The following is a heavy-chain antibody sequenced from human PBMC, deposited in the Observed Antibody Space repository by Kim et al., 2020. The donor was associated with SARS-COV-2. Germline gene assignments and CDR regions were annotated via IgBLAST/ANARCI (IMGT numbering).Heavy chain of an antibody. CDR1: GFTFSGSA. J-gene: IGHJ5*02. V-gene: IGHV3-73*01. CDR2: IRSKANSYAT. CDR3: TRLLMVRGIGWFDP. Sequence: GGSLRLSCAASGFTFSGSAMHWARQASGKGLGWVGRIRSKANSYATAYAASVKGRFTISRDDSKNTAYLQMNSLKTEDTAVYYCTRLLMVRGIGWFDPWGQGTLVTVSS. D-gene: IGHD3-10*01.